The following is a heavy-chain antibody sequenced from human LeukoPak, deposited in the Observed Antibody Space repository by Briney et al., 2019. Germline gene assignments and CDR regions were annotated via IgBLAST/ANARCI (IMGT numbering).Heavy chain of an antibody. CDR2: INPSGGST. Sequence: ASVKVSCKASGYTFTSYYMHWVRQAPGQGLEWMGIINPSGGSTSYAQKFQGRVTMTRDMSTSTVYMELSSLRSEDTAVYYCARGNDRQSKHHYFIDVFGKGTTVTVSS. D-gene: IGHD1-1*01. J-gene: IGHJ6*03. V-gene: IGHV1-46*01. CDR3: ARGNDRQSKHHYFIDV. CDR1: GYTFTSYY.